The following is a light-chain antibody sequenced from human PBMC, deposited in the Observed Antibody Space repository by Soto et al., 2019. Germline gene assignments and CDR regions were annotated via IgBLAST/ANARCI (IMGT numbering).Light chain of an antibody. V-gene: IGKV3-11*02. CDR3: QQYNNWPGT. CDR2: DTS. Sequence: EFVLTQSPGTLSLSLGDRVTLSCRASHSVSGSLAWYRHHPGQAPRLLIYDTSKRATGIPARFSGSGSERHFTLTISSLQSEDFAVYYCQQYNNWPGTFGQGTKVDIK. CDR1: HSVSGS. J-gene: IGKJ1*01.